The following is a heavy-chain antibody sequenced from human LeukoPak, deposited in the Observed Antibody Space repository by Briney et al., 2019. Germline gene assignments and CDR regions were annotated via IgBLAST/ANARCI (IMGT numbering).Heavy chain of an antibody. D-gene: IGHD2-15*01. Sequence: GESLKISCKGSGYIFTTYWIGWVRQMPGKGLEWMGIIYPGDSDPRYSPSFQGQVTISADKSISTAYLQWSSLKASDSAMYYCARRPGYCSGGSCSRGNYFDYWGQGTLVTVSS. V-gene: IGHV5-51*01. CDR1: GYIFTTYW. CDR3: ARRPGYCSGGSCSRGNYFDY. J-gene: IGHJ4*02. CDR2: IYPGDSDP.